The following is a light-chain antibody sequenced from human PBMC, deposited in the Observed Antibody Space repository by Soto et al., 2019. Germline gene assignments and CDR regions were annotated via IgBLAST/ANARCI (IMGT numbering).Light chain of an antibody. V-gene: IGKV3-20*01. Sequence: EVVLTQSPGTLSLSPGEGATLSCRASQIVSSSYLAWYQQRPGQAPRLLIYGASSRATGVPDRFSGSGSGTDYSLTISRLEPEDFAVYYCQKYTNSPWTFGQGTKVEIK. J-gene: IGKJ1*01. CDR2: GAS. CDR3: QKYTNSPWT. CDR1: QIVSSSY.